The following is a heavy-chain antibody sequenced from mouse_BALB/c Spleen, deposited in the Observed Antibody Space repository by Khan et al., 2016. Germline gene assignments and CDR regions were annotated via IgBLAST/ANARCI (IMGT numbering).Heavy chain of an antibody. CDR3: ARDPFYYYGSSYWYFDV. J-gene: IGHJ1*01. CDR1: GYSITSGYY. Sequence: EVQLRESGPGLVKPSQSLSLTCSVTGYSITSGYYWNWIRQFPGNKLEWMGYISYDGSNNYNPHLKNRISITRDTSKNKFFLKLNSVTTEDTATYYCARDPFYYYGSSYWYFDVCGAEATLTVSS. V-gene: IGHV3-6*02. D-gene: IGHD1-1*01. CDR2: ISYDGSN.